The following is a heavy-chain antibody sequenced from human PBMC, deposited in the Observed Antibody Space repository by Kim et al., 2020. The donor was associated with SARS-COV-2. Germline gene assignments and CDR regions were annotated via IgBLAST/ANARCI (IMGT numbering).Heavy chain of an antibody. V-gene: IGHV4-59*13. CDR1: GGSLNYYY. CDR3: ARSPVVIDYFDYGMDV. CDR2: IVNSGNT. J-gene: IGHJ6*02. Sequence: SETLSLTCTVSGGSLNYYYWSWVRQPPGKGLEFIGYIVNSGNTNYNPSLKSRVTISQDMYKNQVSLKLTSVTAADTAVYYCARSPVVIDYFDYGMDVWGQGTTVTVPS. D-gene: IGHD2-21*01.